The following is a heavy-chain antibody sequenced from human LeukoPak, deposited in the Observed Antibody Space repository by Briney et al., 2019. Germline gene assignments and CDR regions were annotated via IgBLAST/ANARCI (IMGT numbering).Heavy chain of an antibody. CDR2: IYYSGST. CDR3: ARYTSHWGDFDY. Sequence: SETLSLTCTVSGGSISSYYWSWIRQPPGKGLEWIGYIYYSGSTNYNPSHKSRVTISVDTSKNQFSLKLSSVTAADTAVYYCARYTSHWGDFDYWGQGTLVTVSS. V-gene: IGHV4-59*01. D-gene: IGHD6-13*01. J-gene: IGHJ4*02. CDR1: GGSISSYY.